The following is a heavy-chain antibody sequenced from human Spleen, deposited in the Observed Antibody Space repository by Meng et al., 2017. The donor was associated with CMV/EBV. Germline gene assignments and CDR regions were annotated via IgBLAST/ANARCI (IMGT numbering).Heavy chain of an antibody. CDR2: ISSDGSTA. CDR1: GFTFRNYA. CDR3: GRVPGLGMNFYYGFDV. V-gene: IGHV3-74*01. Sequence: GESLKISCAASGFTFRNYAMNWVRQAPGKGLEWVSRISSDGSTASYADSVKDRFIISRDNSKSTLYLQMNSLRAEDTAVYYCGRVPGLGMNFYYGFDVWGRGTTVTVSS. J-gene: IGHJ6*02. D-gene: IGHD7-27*01.